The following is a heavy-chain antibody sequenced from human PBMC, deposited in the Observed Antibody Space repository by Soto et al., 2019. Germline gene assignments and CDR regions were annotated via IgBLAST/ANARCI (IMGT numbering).Heavy chain of an antibody. J-gene: IGHJ6*02. V-gene: IGHV6-1*01. CDR2: TFYRSKWYY. Sequence: PSQTLSLTCAISGDSVSSTSAAWNWIRQSPSRCLEWLGRTFYRSKWYYDYAVSVKSRITINPDTSKNQFSLQLNSVTPEDTAVYYCSRRLKLGADYYGMDVWGQGTTVTVSS. CDR1: GDSVSSTSAA. D-gene: IGHD1-26*01. CDR3: SRRLKLGADYYGMDV.